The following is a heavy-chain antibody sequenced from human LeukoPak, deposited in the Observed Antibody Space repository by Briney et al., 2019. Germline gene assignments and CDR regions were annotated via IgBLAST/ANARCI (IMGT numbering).Heavy chain of an antibody. CDR3: AKHGTMIEVVSPPYYFDY. Sequence: GGSLRLSCAASGFTFSSYAMSWVRQAPGKGLEWVSAISGSGGSTYYADSVKGRFTISRDNSKNTLYLQMNSLRAEDTAVYYCAKHGTMIEVVSPPYYFDYWGQGTLVTVSS. V-gene: IGHV3-23*01. J-gene: IGHJ4*02. D-gene: IGHD3-22*01. CDR2: ISGSGGST. CDR1: GFTFSSYA.